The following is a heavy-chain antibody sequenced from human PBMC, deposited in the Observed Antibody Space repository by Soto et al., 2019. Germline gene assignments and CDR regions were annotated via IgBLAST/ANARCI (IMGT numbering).Heavy chain of an antibody. Sequence: EVRLVESGGGLVQPGGSLRLSCAASGFDVSSNYMSWVRQAPGKGLEWVSLIYSGGTTYYADSVKGRFTISRHSSKNTLYLQMNSLRVEDMAVYYCAGRTYGWGQGTMVTVSA. D-gene: IGHD4-17*01. CDR1: GFDVSSNY. CDR2: IYSGGTT. V-gene: IGHV3-53*04. J-gene: IGHJ3*01. CDR3: AGRTYG.